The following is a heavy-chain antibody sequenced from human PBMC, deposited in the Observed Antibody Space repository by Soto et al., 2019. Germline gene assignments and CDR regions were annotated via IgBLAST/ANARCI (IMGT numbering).Heavy chain of an antibody. CDR1: GFTVSSNY. CDR2: IYSGGST. J-gene: IGHJ4*02. Sequence: GGSLRLSCAASGFTVSSNYMSWVRQAPGKGLEWVSVIYSGGSTNYADSVKGRFTISRDNSKNTLYLQMNGLRAEDTAVYYCARNGNKEFDFWGQGTLVTVSS. D-gene: IGHD1-1*01. CDR3: ARNGNKEFDF. V-gene: IGHV3-66*01.